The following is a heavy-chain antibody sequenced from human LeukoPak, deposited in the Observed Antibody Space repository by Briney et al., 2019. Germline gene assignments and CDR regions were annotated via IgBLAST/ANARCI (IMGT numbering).Heavy chain of an antibody. V-gene: IGHV1-8*01. CDR1: GYTFTSYD. CDR2: MNPNSGNT. Sequence: GASVKASCKASGYTFTSYDINWVRQATGQGLEWMGWMNPNSGNTGYAQKFQGRVTMTRDTSISTAYMELSRLRSDDTAVYYCAREGRYDYVWGSYRSIGEAFDIWGQGTMVTVSS. J-gene: IGHJ3*02. CDR3: AREGRYDYVWGSYRSIGEAFDI. D-gene: IGHD3-16*02.